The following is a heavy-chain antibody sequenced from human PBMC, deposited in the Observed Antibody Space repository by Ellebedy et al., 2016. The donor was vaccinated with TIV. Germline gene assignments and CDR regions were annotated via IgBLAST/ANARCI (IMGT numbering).Heavy chain of an antibody. CDR3: ARDEASPAWFHYYYYGMDV. CDR2: TYYRSKWYN. J-gene: IGHJ6*02. V-gene: IGHV6-1*01. CDR1: GDSVSSNSAA. Sequence: SQTLSLTXXISGDSVSSNSAAWNWIRQSPSRGLEWLGRTYYRSKWYNDYAVSVKSRITINPDTSKNQFSLQLNSVTPEDTAVYYCARDEASPAWFHYYYYGMDVWGQGTTVTVSS. D-gene: IGHD3-10*01.